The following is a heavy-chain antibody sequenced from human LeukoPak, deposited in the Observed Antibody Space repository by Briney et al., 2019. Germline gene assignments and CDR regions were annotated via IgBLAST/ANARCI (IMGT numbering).Heavy chain of an antibody. J-gene: IGHJ6*02. Sequence: ASVKVSCKASGYTFTSYDINWVRQATGQGLEWMGWMNPNSGNTVYAQKFQGRVTMTRNTSISTAYMELSSLRSEDTAVYYCARWEVGSYGMDVGGQGPTVTVSS. D-gene: IGHD1-26*01. CDR2: MNPNSGNT. CDR3: ARWEVGSYGMDV. V-gene: IGHV1-8*01. CDR1: GYTFTSYD.